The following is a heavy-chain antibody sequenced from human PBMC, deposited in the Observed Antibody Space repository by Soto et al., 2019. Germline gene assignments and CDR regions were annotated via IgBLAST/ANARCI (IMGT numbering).Heavy chain of an antibody. J-gene: IGHJ6*03. D-gene: IGHD1-7*01. V-gene: IGHV4-34*01. CDR2: INHSGST. Sequence: PSETLSLTCAVYGGSFSGYYWSWIRQPPGKGLEWIGEINHSGSTNYNPSLKSRVTISVDTSKNQFSLKLSSVTAADTAVYYCARGRLELRHYYYYYYMDVWGKGTTVTVSS. CDR1: GGSFSGYY. CDR3: ARGRLELRHYYYYYYMDV.